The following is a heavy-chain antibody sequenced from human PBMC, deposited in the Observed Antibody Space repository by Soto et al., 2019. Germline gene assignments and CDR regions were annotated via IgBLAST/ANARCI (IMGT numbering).Heavy chain of an antibody. CDR2: IYPGHSGT. CDR1: GYSFTSYW. CDR3: ARTIAAAGHYYGMDV. J-gene: IGHJ6*02. D-gene: IGHD6-13*01. V-gene: IGHV5-51*01. Sequence: PGESLKISCKGSGYSFTSYWIGCVRQMPGKGLEWMGIIYPGHSGTRYSPSFQGQVTISADKSISTAYLQWSSLKASDTAMYYCARTIAAAGHYYGMDVWGQGTPVTVSS.